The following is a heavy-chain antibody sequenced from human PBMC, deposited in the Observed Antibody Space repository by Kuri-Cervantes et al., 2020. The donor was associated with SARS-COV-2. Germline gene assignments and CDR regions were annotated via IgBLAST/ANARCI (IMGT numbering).Heavy chain of an antibody. D-gene: IGHD3-3*01. V-gene: IGHV1-69*04. CDR3: AREIYDFWSGSVNRYYYYYMDV. Sequence: SVKVSCKASGGTFSSYAISWVRQAPGQGLEWVGRIIPILGTANYAQKFQGRVTITADKSTSTAYMELSSLRSEDTAVYYCAREIYDFWSGSVNRYYYYYMDVWGKGTTVTVSS. CDR1: GGTFSSYA. J-gene: IGHJ6*03. CDR2: IIPILGTA.